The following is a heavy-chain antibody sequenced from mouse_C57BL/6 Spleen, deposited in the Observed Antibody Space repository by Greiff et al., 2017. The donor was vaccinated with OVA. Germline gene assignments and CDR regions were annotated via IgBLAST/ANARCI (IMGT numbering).Heavy chain of an antibody. Sequence: QVQLKQPGAELVRPGTSVKLSCKASGYTFTSYWMHWVKQRPGQGLEWTGVIDPSDSYTNYNQKFKGKATLTVDTSSSTAYMQLSSLTSEDSAVYYCARDYYGSSYAAYWGQGTLVTVSA. V-gene: IGHV1-59*01. CDR3: ARDYYGSSYAAY. CDR1: GYTFTSYW. D-gene: IGHD1-1*01. J-gene: IGHJ3*01. CDR2: IDPSDSYT.